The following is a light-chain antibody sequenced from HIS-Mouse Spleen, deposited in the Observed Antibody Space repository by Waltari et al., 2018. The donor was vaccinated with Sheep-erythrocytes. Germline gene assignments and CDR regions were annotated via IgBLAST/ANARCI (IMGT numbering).Light chain of an antibody. CDR1: PSVSSY. Sequence: DIVLTQSPATLSLSPGERATLSCRASPSVSSYLAWYQQKPGQAPRLLISDASNRATGIPARFSGSGSGTDFTLTISSLEPEDFAVYYCQQRSNWLTFGGGTK. J-gene: IGKJ4*01. CDR2: DAS. V-gene: IGKV3-11*01. CDR3: QQRSNWLT.